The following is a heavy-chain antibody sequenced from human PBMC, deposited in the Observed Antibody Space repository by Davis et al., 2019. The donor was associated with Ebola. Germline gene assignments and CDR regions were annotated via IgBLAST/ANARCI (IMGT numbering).Heavy chain of an antibody. D-gene: IGHD3-3*01. J-gene: IGHJ4*02. CDR2: IYYSGST. V-gene: IGHV4-59*01. CDR3: ARGYDFWSGPVGYFDY. CDR1: GGSFSGYY. Sequence: SETLSLTCPVYGGSFSGYYWRWNRQPPGKGLEWIGYIYYSGSTNYNPSLKSRVTISVDTSKNQFSLKLSSVTAADTAVYYCARGYDFWSGPVGYFDYWGQGTLVTVSS.